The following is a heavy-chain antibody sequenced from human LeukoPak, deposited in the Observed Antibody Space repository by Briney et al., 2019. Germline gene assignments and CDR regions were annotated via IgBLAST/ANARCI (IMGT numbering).Heavy chain of an antibody. CDR2: IYYSGST. V-gene: IGHV4-39*07. D-gene: IGHD3-16*01. Sequence: SETLSLTCTVSGGSISSSSYYRGWIRQPPGKGLEWIGSIYYSGSTYYNPSLKSRVTISVDTSKNQFSLKLSPVTAADTAVYYCARGGNRFDPWGQGTLVTVSS. CDR3: ARGGNRFDP. J-gene: IGHJ5*02. CDR1: GGSISSSSYY.